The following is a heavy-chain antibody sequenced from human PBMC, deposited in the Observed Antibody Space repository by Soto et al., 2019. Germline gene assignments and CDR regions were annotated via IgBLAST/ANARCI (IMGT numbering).Heavy chain of an antibody. D-gene: IGHD3-9*01. Sequence: EVQLVESGGGVVQPGGSLRLSCAASGFTFSSYPMNWVRQAPGKGLEWVSYISSTSSTIYYADSVKCRFTISRDNAKNSLYLQMTSLRADDTAVYYCASDWFYMDVWGKGTTVSVSS. J-gene: IGHJ6*03. CDR1: GFTFSSYP. CDR2: ISSTSSTI. V-gene: IGHV3-48*01. CDR3: ASDWFYMDV.